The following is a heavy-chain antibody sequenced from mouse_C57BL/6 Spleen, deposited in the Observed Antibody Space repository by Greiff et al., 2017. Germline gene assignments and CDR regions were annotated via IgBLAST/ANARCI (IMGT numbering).Heavy chain of an antibody. CDR2: ISDGGSYT. J-gene: IGHJ1*03. CDR3: ARARILYGSSYVLYFEV. D-gene: IGHD1-1*01. V-gene: IGHV5-4*01. Sequence: EVHLVESGGGLVKPGGSLKLSCAASGFTFSSYAMSWVRQTPEKRLEWVATISDGGSYTYYPDNVKGRFTISRDNAKNNLYLQMRHLKSEDTAMYYCARARILYGSSYVLYFEVWGTGTTVTVSS. CDR1: GFTFSSYA.